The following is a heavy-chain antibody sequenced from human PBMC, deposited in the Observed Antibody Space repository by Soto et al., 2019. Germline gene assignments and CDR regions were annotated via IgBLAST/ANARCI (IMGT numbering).Heavy chain of an antibody. V-gene: IGHV4-31*03. J-gene: IGHJ4*02. CDR2: IYYSGST. Sequence: QVQLQESGPGLVKPSQTLSLTCTVSGGSISSDGYYWSWIRQHPGKGLEWIAYIYYSGSTYYNPSLKSRITMSVDTSKNHFSLKLSSVTAADTAVYYCARHLDNILTGYYFDYWGQGTLVTVSS. D-gene: IGHD3-9*01. CDR3: ARHLDNILTGYYFDY. CDR1: GGSISSDGYY.